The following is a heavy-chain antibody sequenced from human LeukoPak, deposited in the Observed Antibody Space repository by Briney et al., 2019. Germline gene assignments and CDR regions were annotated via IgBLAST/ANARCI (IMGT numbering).Heavy chain of an antibody. J-gene: IGHJ6*03. Sequence: PGGSLRLSCAASGFTFSNYGMSWVRQAPGKGLEWVAFIRYDGSNKYYADSVKGRFTISRDNSKNTLYLQMNSLRAEDTAVYYCAKAEYSSSSGDYYYYYYMDVWGKGTTVTVSS. D-gene: IGHD6-6*01. CDR1: GFTFSNYG. CDR3: AKAEYSSSSGDYYYYYYMDV. V-gene: IGHV3-30*02. CDR2: IRYDGSNK.